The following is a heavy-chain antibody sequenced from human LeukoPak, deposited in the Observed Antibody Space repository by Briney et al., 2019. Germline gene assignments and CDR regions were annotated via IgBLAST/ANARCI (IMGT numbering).Heavy chain of an antibody. D-gene: IGHD6-6*01. CDR2: ISYDGSNK. CDR1: GFTFSSYA. Sequence: GGSLRLSCAASGFTFSSYAMHWVRQAPGKGLEWVAVISYDGSNKYYADSVKGRFTISRDNSKNTLYLQMNSLRAEDTAVYYCARVTIGAARPSYFDYWGQGTLVTVSS. J-gene: IGHJ4*02. CDR3: ARVTIGAARPSYFDY. V-gene: IGHV3-30-3*01.